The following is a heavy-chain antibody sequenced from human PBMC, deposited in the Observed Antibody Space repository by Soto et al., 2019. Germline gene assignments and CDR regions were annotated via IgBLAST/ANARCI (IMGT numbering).Heavy chain of an antibody. CDR1: GGSVSSGSYY. Sequence: KPSETLSLTCTVSGGSVSSGSYYWSWVRQPPGKGLEWIGYIYYSGSTNYNPSLKSRVTISVDTSKNQFSLKLSSVTAADTAVYYCARYVWDCSSTSCYSLSFDPWGQGTLVTVSS. CDR3: ARYVWDCSSTSCYSLSFDP. D-gene: IGHD2-2*01. J-gene: IGHJ5*02. CDR2: IYYSGST. V-gene: IGHV4-61*01.